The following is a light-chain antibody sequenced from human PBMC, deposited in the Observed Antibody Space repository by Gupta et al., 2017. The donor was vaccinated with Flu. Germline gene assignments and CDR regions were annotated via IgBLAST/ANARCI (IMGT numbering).Light chain of an antibody. Sequence: QPALTQPASVSGSPGQSITMSCTGTSSDLGGYNFVSWYQHHPGKAPKLMIFEVNNRPSGVSNRFSGSKSGNTASLTISGLQAEDEADYYCSSFSSSSTLVFGGGTKVTVL. CDR1: SSDLGGYNF. CDR2: EVN. V-gene: IGLV2-14*01. CDR3: SSFSSSSTLV. J-gene: IGLJ2*01.